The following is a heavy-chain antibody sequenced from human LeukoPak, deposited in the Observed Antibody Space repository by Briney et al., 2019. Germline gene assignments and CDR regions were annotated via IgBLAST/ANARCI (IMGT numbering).Heavy chain of an antibody. CDR3: AKGPALPLRSNWFDP. CDR2: ISGSGGST. CDR1: GFTFSSYA. J-gene: IGHJ5*02. V-gene: IGHV3-23*01. Sequence: GGSLRLSCAASGFTFSSYAMSWVRQAPGKGLEWVSAISGSGGSTYYADSVKGRFTISRDNSKNTLYLQMNSLRAEDTAVYYSAKGPALPLRSNWFDPWGQGTLVTVSS. D-gene: IGHD1-26*01.